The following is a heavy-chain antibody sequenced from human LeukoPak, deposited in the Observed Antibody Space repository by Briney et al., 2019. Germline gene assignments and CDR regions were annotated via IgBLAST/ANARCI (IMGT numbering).Heavy chain of an antibody. J-gene: IGHJ4*02. D-gene: IGHD1-26*01. V-gene: IGHV3-21*01. CDR3: ASVGRWWELLSTDY. Sequence: PGGSLRLSCAASGFTFSSYSMNWVRQAPGKGLEWVSSISSSGSYIYYADSVKGRFTISRDNAKNSLYLQMNSLRAEDTAVYYCASVGRWWELLSTDYWGQGTLVTVSS. CDR1: GFTFSSYS. CDR2: ISSSGSYI.